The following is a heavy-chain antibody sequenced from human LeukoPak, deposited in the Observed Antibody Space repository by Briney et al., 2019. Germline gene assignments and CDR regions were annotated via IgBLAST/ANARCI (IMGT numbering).Heavy chain of an antibody. J-gene: IGHJ4*02. CDR2: IKEDGSEK. CDR3: VTKEPSTSGWSY. Sequence: GGSLRLSCTASGFTFNRDWTAWVRQAPGKGLEWVANIKEDGSEKNYVDSVKGRFTISRDNAENSVYLQMNDLKAEDTGVYYCVTKEPSTSGWSYWGQGTLVTVSS. D-gene: IGHD6-19*01. V-gene: IGHV3-7*01. CDR1: GFTFNRDW.